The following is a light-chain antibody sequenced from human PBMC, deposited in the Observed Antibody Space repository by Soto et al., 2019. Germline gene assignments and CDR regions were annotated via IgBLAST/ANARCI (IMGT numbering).Light chain of an antibody. CDR3: QQYYRTPLT. CDR1: QSVLYSSSNKNY. V-gene: IGKV4-1*01. J-gene: IGKJ3*01. Sequence: DIVMAQSPDSLAVSLGERATINCKSSQSVLYSSSNKNYIAWYQQKPGQPPKLLIYWASTREFGVPDRFSGSGSGTDFTLTISSLQAEDVAVYYCQQYYRTPLTFGPGTKVDIK. CDR2: WAS.